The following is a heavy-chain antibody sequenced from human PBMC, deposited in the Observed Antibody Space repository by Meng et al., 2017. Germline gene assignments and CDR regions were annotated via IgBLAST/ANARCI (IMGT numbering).Heavy chain of an antibody. J-gene: IGHJ4*02. CDR2: ITKDGSRK. Sequence: VRVVGSGGTVGPPGRSVTLSWAASGFIFSNYERHWVRQAPGKGLEWVACITKDGSRKYYLGSVRGRFTISRDNSKNTLYLEMNSLRSEDTALYYCARDFDYWGQGTLVTVSS. CDR3: ARDFDY. V-gene: IGHV3-30*16. CDR1: GFIFSNYE.